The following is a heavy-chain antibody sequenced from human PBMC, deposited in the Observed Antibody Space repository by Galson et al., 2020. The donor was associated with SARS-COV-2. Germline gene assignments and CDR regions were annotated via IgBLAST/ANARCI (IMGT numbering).Heavy chain of an antibody. CDR3: ARDDYADTKVDY. Sequence: TLSLTCTVSGGSISSRSYYWGWIRQPPGKGLEWIGSIYYSGSTYYNPSLKSRVTISVDTSKNQFSLKLSSVTAADTAVYYCARDDYADTKVDYWGQGTLVTVSS. D-gene: IGHD2-2*01. CDR2: IYYSGST. CDR1: GGSISSRSYY. V-gene: IGHV4-39*07. J-gene: IGHJ4*02.